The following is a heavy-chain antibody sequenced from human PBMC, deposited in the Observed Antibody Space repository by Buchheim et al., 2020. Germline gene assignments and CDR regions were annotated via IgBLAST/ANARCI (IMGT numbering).Heavy chain of an antibody. CDR1: GFTFSSYW. CDR3: ATKMGDY. CDR2: VNEDGSSR. J-gene: IGHJ4*02. Sequence: EVKLVQSGGALVQPGESLRLSCAASGFTFSSYWMMWVRQTPAKGLEWVANVNEDGSSRYYVDFVRGRFTISRDNAEHSLSLQMNNLRADDTALYYCATKMGDYWGQGTL. D-gene: IGHD1-26*01. V-gene: IGHV3-7*02.